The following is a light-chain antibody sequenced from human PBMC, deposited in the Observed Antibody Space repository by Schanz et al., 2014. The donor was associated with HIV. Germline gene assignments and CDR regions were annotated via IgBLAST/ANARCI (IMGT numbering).Light chain of an antibody. CDR1: QSVSGTY. J-gene: IGKJ1*01. Sequence: EIVLTQSPGTLSLSPGERATLSCRASQSVSGTYLAWYQQKPGQAPRLLIYGASTRATGIPARFSGSGSGTEFTLTISRLEPEDFAVYYCQQYGNSPRTFGQGTKVEVK. CDR3: QQYGNSPRT. CDR2: GAS. V-gene: IGKV3-20*01.